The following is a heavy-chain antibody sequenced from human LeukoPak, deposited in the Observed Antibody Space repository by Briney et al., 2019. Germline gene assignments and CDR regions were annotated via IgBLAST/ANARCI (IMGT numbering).Heavy chain of an antibody. CDR3: ARDSPMTQDGGDAFDI. V-gene: IGHV3-30-3*01. CDR2: ISYDGSNK. Sequence: GGSLRLSCAASGFTFSSYAMHWVRQAPGKGLEWVAVISYDGSNKYYADSVKGRFTISRDNSKNTLYLQMNSLRAEDTAVYYCARDSPMTQDGGDAFDIWGQGTMVTVSS. D-gene: IGHD3-22*01. CDR1: GFTFSSYA. J-gene: IGHJ3*02.